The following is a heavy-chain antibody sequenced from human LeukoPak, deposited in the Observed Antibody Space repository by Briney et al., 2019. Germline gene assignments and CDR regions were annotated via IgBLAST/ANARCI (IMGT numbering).Heavy chain of an antibody. V-gene: IGHV4-61*02. D-gene: IGHD6-13*01. CDR1: GGSISSGSYY. CDR3: ARVVAAARYNWFDP. J-gene: IGHJ5*02. CDR2: IYTSGST. Sequence: SETLSLTCTVSGGSISSGSYYWSWIRQPAGKGLEWIGRIYTSGSTNYNPSLKSRVTISVDTSKNQLSLKLSSVTAADTAVYYCARVVAAARYNWFDPWGQGTLVTVSS.